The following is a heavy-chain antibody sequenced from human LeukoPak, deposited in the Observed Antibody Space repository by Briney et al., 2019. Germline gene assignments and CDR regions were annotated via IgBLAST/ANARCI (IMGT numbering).Heavy chain of an antibody. Sequence: ESPKIPCKASGYRITAYWIGWGRQMPGKSLEWMGVIYPADSDTTYSPSFQGQVTISADKSNNIAYLEWDSLKASDSATYYCARRTGSGTYYSLFFDYWGQGTLVTVSS. V-gene: IGHV5-51*01. J-gene: IGHJ4*02. CDR2: IYPADSDT. CDR3: ARRTGSGTYYSLFFDY. CDR1: GYRITAYW. D-gene: IGHD1-26*01.